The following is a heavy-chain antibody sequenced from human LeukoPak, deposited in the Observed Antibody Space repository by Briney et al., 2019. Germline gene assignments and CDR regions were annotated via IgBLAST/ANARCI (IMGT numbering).Heavy chain of an antibody. J-gene: IGHJ4*02. CDR3: AKDQNWEGGY. CDR1: GFTFSNHD. CDR2: INYSGVST. Sequence: GGSLRLSCAASGFTFSNHDMTWLRQAPGKGLEWVSVINYSGVSTNYADSVKGRFTISRDNSKNTVYLQMNSLRVEDTAVYYCAKDQNWEGGYWGQGTLVTVSS. D-gene: IGHD7-27*01. V-gene: IGHV3-23*01.